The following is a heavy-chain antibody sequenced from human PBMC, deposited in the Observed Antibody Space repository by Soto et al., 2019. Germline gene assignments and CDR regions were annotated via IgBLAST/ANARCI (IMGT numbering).Heavy chain of an antibody. CDR2: INGDGTSK. CDR1: GFTFSNFW. J-gene: IGHJ2*01. CDR3: VRDFYWYFDV. Sequence: EVQLAESGGGSSQPGGSLRLSCTISGFTFSNFWMHWVRQIPGKGLVWVARINGDGTSKKYADSVKGRFTISRDNVKNTLFLQTNRLSVDDTAIYYCVRDFYWYFDVWGRGTLVTVSS. V-gene: IGHV3-74*01.